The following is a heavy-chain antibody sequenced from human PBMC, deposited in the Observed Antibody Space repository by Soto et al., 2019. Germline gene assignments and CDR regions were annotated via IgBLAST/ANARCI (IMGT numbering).Heavy chain of an antibody. V-gene: IGHV1-8*01. CDR1: GYTFTNYD. Sequence: QVQLVQSGAEVKKPGASMKVSCKTSGYTFTNYDINWVRQATGQGLEWMGFVSPSTGNTGYAQSLQGRITLTRDTSISTAYMELSSLRSEDTAVYFCARGDYWGQGTLVTVSS. CDR3: ARGDY. CDR2: VSPSTGNT. J-gene: IGHJ4*02.